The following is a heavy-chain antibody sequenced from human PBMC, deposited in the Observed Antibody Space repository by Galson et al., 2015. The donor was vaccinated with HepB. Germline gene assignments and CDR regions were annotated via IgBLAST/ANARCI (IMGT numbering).Heavy chain of an antibody. CDR2: IYSGGST. D-gene: IGHD2-15*01. J-gene: IGHJ6*02. Sequence: SLRLSCAASGFTVSSNYMSWVRQAPGKGLEWVSVIYSGGSTYYADSVKGRFTISRDNSKSTLYLQMNSLRAEDTAVYYCARDRMVVAATLYYYYYGMDVWGQGTTVTVSS. CDR3: ARDRMVVAATLYYYYYGMDV. CDR1: GFTVSSNY. V-gene: IGHV3-66*01.